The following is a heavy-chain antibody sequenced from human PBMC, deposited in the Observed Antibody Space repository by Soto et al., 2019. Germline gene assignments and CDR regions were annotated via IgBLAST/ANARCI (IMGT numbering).Heavy chain of an antibody. CDR3: ARGFPLWFDP. V-gene: IGHV1-8*01. D-gene: IGHD3-16*02. CDR1: GYTFTSYD. Sequence: ASVKVSCKASGYTFTSYDINWVRLATGQGLEWMGWMNPNSGNTAYAQKFQGRVTITRDTSASTAYMELSSLRSEDTAVYYCARGFPLWFDPWGQGTLVTVSS. CDR2: MNPNSGNT. J-gene: IGHJ5*02.